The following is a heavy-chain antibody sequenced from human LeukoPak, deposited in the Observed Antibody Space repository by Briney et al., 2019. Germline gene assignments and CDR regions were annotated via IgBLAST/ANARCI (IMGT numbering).Heavy chain of an antibody. CDR2: ISDSGGST. Sequence: SCKASGFTFTSSAVHWVRQAPGKGLEYVSAISDSGGSTYYADSVKGRFTISRDNSKNTLYLQMSSLRAEDTAVYFCVRGYSFGPYGMDVWGQGTTVTVSS. J-gene: IGHJ6*02. D-gene: IGHD2-15*01. CDR3: VRGYSFGPYGMDV. CDR1: GFTFTSSA. V-gene: IGHV3-64D*09.